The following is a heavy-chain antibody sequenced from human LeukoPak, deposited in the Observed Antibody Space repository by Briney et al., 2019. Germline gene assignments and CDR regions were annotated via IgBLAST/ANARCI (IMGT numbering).Heavy chain of an antibody. CDR3: ASFNGIVDAFDI. CDR1: GGSISSSSYY. D-gene: IGHD3-22*01. CDR2: IYYSGST. Sequence: SETLSLTCTVSGGSISSSSYYWGWIRQPPGKGLEWIGSIYYSGSTYYNPSLKSRVTISVDTSKNQFSLKLSSVTAADTAVYYCASFNGIVDAFDIWGQGTMVTGSS. J-gene: IGHJ3*02. V-gene: IGHV4-39*01.